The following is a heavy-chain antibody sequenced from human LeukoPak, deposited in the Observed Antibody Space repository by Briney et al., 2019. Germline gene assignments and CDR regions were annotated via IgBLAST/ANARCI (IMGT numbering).Heavy chain of an antibody. D-gene: IGHD3-10*01. CDR1: GFTVSGNY. V-gene: IGHV3-49*04. J-gene: IGHJ4*02. Sequence: GGSLRLSCAASGFTVSGNYMSWVRQAPGKGLEWVGFIRSKAYGGTTEYAASVKGRFTVSRDDSKSVAYLQMNSLKTEDTAVYYCTREYYGSGSFGYWGQGTLVTVSS. CDR3: TREYYGSGSFGY. CDR2: IRSKAYGGTT.